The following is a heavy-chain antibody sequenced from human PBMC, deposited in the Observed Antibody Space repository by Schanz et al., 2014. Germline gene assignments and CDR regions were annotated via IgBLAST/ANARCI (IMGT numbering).Heavy chain of an antibody. Sequence: QVQLVQSGAEVKKPGASVRVSCKASGYTFTTYAMSWVRQAPGQGLEWMGWISAYNGNTKYPQKLQGRVTMTTDTSTSTAYMELRSLRSDDTAVYYCARDAADFYYILTEEDYWGQGTLVTVSS. D-gene: IGHD3-9*01. CDR1: GYTFTTYA. V-gene: IGHV1-18*01. CDR3: ARDAADFYYILTEEDY. J-gene: IGHJ4*02. CDR2: ISAYNGNT.